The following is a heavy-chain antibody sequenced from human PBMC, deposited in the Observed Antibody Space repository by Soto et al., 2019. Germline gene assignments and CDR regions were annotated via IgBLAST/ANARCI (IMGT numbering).Heavy chain of an antibody. CDR3: ARDYANYYDSSAYYYYYGMDV. Sequence: AVKVSCKASGGTFSSYAISWVRQAPGQGHEWMGGIIPIFGTTNYAQKFQGRVTITADESTSTAYMDLSSLRSEDTAVYYCARDYANYYDSSAYYYYYGMDVWGQGTTVTV. CDR1: GGTFSSYA. D-gene: IGHD3-22*01. CDR2: IIPIFGTT. V-gene: IGHV1-69*13. J-gene: IGHJ6*02.